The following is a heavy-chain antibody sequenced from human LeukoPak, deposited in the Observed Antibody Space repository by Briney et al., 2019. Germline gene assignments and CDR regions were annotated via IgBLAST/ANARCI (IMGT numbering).Heavy chain of an antibody. D-gene: IGHD1-1*01. CDR1: GFTFDDYA. CDR3: TRDRGAYNLYDY. Sequence: PGGSLRLSCTASGFTFDDYAMSWIRQAPGKGLEWVGFIRSKAYGETADYAASVKGRFTTSRDDSKAIAYLQMNSLKTEDTAVYHCTRDRGAYNLYDYWGQGTLVTVSS. CDR2: IRSKAYGETA. V-gene: IGHV3-49*03. J-gene: IGHJ4*02.